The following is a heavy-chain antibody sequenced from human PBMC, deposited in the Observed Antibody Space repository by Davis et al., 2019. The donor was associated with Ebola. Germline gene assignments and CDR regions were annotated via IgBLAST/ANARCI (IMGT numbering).Heavy chain of an antibody. J-gene: IGHJ5*02. CDR1: GGTYSSYP. Sequence: ASVKVSCKASGGTYSSYPVGWVRQAPGQGLEWMGWISAYNGNTNYAQKLQGRVTMTTDTSTSTAYMELRSLRSDDTAVYYCARGITMVRENNWFDPWGQGTLVTVSS. D-gene: IGHD3-10*01. CDR2: ISAYNGNT. V-gene: IGHV1-18*01. CDR3: ARGITMVRENNWFDP.